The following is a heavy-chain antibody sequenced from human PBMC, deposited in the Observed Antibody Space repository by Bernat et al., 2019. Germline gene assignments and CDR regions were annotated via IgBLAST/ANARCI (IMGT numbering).Heavy chain of an antibody. D-gene: IGHD2-2*01. CDR1: GFIFSNYW. Sequence: EVQLVESGGGLVQPGGSLRLSCSASGFIFSNYWMHWVRQAPGKWLVWVSRIKSVGSNTIYADSVKGRFTISRDSARNTLYLQMNSLRDEDTAVYYCARVSGYCSRTSCPYDFWGKGPLVTVSS. V-gene: IGHV3-74*01. J-gene: IGHJ4*02. CDR2: IKSVGSNT. CDR3: ARVSGYCSRTSCPYDF.